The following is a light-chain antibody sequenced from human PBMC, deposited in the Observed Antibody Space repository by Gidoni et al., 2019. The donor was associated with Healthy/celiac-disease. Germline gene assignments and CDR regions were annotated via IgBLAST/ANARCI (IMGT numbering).Light chain of an antibody. Sequence: DIVMTQSPLSLPVTPGEPASISCRSSQSLLHSNGYNYLDWYLQKPGQSPQLLIYLCSNRASGVPDRFSGSGSGTDFTLKISRVEAEDVGVYYCMQALQTPPYTFXQXTKLEIK. V-gene: IGKV2-28*01. J-gene: IGKJ2*01. CDR3: MQALQTPPYT. CDR2: LCS. CDR1: QSLLHSNGYNY.